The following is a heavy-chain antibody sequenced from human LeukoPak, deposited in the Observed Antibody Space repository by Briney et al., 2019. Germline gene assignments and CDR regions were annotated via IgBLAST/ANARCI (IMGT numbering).Heavy chain of an antibody. Sequence: ASVKVSCKASGYTFTSYDINWVRQATGQGLELMGWMNPNSGNTGYAQKFQGRVTMTRNTSISTAYMELSSLRSEDTAVYYCARLITMVRGGKYYFDYWGQGTLVTVSS. J-gene: IGHJ4*02. V-gene: IGHV1-8*01. CDR1: GYTFTSYD. D-gene: IGHD3-10*01. CDR3: ARLITMVRGGKYYFDY. CDR2: MNPNSGNT.